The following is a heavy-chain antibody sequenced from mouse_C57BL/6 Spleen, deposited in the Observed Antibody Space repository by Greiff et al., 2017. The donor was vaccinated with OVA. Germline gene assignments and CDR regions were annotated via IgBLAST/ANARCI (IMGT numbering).Heavy chain of an antibody. Sequence: EVKVEESGGGLVKPGGSLKLSCAASGFTFSDYGMHWVRQAPEKGLEWVAYISSGSSTIYYADTVKGRFTISRDNAKNTLFLQMTSLRSEDTAMYYCARGRPGWSHYYAMDYWGQGTSVTVSP. J-gene: IGHJ4*01. CDR2: ISSGSSTI. CDR3: ARGRPGWSHYYAMDY. V-gene: IGHV5-17*01. CDR1: GFTFSDYG. D-gene: IGHD2-3*01.